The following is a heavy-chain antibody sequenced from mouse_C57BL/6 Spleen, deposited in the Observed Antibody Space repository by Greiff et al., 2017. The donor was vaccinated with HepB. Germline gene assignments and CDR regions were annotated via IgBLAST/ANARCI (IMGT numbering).Heavy chain of an antibody. CDR1: GYTFTGYW. CDR2: ILPGSGST. Sequence: VQLQQSGAELMKPGASVKLSCKATGYTFTGYWIEWVKQRPGHGLEWIGEILPGSGSTNYNEKFKGKATFTADTSSNTAYMQLISLTTEDSAIYYCASRTPDGYHWYFDVWGTGTTVTVSS. J-gene: IGHJ1*03. D-gene: IGHD2-3*01. V-gene: IGHV1-9*01. CDR3: ASRTPDGYHWYFDV.